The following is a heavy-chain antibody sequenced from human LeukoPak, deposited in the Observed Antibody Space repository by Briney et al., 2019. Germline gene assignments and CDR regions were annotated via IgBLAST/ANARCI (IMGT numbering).Heavy chain of an antibody. V-gene: IGHV4-59*08. CDR1: GGSISSYD. CDR2: IYYSGST. CDR3: ARQGDCSGGSCYPYYYYGMDV. J-gene: IGHJ6*02. D-gene: IGHD2-15*01. Sequence: SETLSLTCTVSGGSISSYDWSWIRQPPGKGLEWIGYIYYSGSTNHNPSLKSRVTISVDTSKNQFSLKLSSVTAADTAVYYCARQGDCSGGSCYPYYYYGMDVWGQGTTVTVSS.